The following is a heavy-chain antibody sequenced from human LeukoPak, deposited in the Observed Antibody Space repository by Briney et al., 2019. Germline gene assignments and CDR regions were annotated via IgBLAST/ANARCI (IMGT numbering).Heavy chain of an antibody. V-gene: IGHV3-23*01. CDR1: GFTFSSYA. D-gene: IGHD3-10*01. Sequence: GGSLRLSCVASGFTFSSYAMSWVRQAPGKGLEWVSAISGSGGSTYYADSVKGRFTISRDNSKNTLYLQMNSLRAEDTAVYYCAMVRGVITLDYWGQGTLVTVSS. CDR2: ISGSGGST. CDR3: AMVRGVITLDY. J-gene: IGHJ4*02.